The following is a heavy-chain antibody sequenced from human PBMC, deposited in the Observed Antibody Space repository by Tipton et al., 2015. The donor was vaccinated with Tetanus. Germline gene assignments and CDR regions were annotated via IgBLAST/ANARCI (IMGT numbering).Heavy chain of an antibody. Sequence: LRLSCAASRFTFSSYSMNWVRQAPGKGLEWIGYIYYSGSTNYNPSLKSRVTISVDTSKNQFSLKLSSVTAADTAVYYCARHTNFWSGYYIVYWGQGTLVTVSS. CDR1: RFTFSSYS. D-gene: IGHD3-3*01. V-gene: IGHV4-59*08. CDR3: ARHTNFWSGYYIVY. J-gene: IGHJ4*02. CDR2: IYYSGST.